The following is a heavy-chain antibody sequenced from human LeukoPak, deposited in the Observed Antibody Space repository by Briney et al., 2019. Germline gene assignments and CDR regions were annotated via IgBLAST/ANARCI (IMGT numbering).Heavy chain of an antibody. CDR1: GYTFTSYG. CDR3: ARESRVVRTYYYYGMDV. D-gene: IGHD2-15*01. Sequence: RASVKVSCKASGYTFTSYGINWVRQATGQGLEWMGWMNPNSGNTGYAQKFQGRVTMTRNTSISTAYMELSSLRSEDTAVYYCARESRVVRTYYYYGMDVWGQGTTVTVSS. J-gene: IGHJ6*02. CDR2: MNPNSGNT. V-gene: IGHV1-8*02.